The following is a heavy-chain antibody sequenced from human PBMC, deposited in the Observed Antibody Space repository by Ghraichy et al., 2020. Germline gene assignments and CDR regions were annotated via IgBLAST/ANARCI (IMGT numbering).Heavy chain of an antibody. CDR3: ARALGKDYGDYSTLGS. V-gene: IGHV1-69*13. CDR1: GGTFSSYA. Sequence: SVKVSCKASGGTFSSYAISWVRQAPGQGLEWMGGIIPIFGTANYAQKFQGRVTITADESTSTAYMELSSLRSEDTAVYYCARALGKDYGDYSTLGSWGQGTLVTVSS. J-gene: IGHJ4*02. D-gene: IGHD4-17*01. CDR2: IIPIFGTA.